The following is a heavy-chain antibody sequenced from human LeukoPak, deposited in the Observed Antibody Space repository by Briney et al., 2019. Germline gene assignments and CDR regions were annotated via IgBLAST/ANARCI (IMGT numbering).Heavy chain of an antibody. CDR2: YSGST. D-gene: IGHD6-13*01. J-gene: IGHJ6*03. CDR3: ARLFSWQQLVYYYYYMDV. Sequence: YSGSTYYTPSLKSRVTISVDTSKNQFSLKLSSVTAADTAVYYCARLFSWQQLVYYYYYMDVWGKGTTVTVSS. V-gene: IGHV4-39*01.